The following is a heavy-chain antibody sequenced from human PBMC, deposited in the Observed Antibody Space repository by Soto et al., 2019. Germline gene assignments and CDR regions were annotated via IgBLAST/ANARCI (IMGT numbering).Heavy chain of an antibody. CDR1: GFTFSSYW. V-gene: IGHV3-74*01. Sequence: EVQLVESGGGLVQPGGSLRLSCAASGFTFSSYWMYWVRQAPGKGLEWVSIITSDGNSIYYADSVRGRFTISRDSAENTVYLQMNSLRAEDTAVYYCASNLGHCTGGICRPWGQGTMVTVSS. CDR2: ITSDGNSI. CDR3: ASNLGHCTGGICRP. D-gene: IGHD2-8*02. J-gene: IGHJ3*01.